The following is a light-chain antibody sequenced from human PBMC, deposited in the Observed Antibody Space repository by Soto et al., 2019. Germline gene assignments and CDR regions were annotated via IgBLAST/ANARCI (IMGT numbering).Light chain of an antibody. J-gene: IGLJ1*01. CDR1: SSDVGAYIY. V-gene: IGLV2-14*01. CDR2: EVS. CDR3: TSYTSSSTYV. Sequence: QSLLTQPASVSGSPGQSITISCTGTSSDVGAYIYVSWYQQHPGKAPKFLIYEVSKRPSGVSDRFSGSKSGNTASLTISGLQAEDEADYYCTSYTSSSTYVFGTGTKVTVL.